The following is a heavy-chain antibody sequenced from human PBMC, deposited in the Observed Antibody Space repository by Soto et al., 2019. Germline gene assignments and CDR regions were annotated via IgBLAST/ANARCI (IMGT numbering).Heavy chain of an antibody. J-gene: IGHJ4*02. D-gene: IGHD6-6*01. CDR3: ARVGAGGSSSTHHVY. CDR1: GVSISSYY. V-gene: IGHV4-59*01. CDR2: VFYNEII. Sequence: PSETLSLTCAVSGVSISSYYWSWIRQPPGKGLEWIGYVFYNEIINYSPSLKGRVTMSMEMSTNHFSLELRSVTAADTAVYFCARVGAGGSSSTHHVYWGPGALVTVSS.